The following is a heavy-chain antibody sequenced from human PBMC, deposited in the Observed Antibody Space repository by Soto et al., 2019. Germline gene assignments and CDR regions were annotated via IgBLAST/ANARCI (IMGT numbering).Heavy chain of an antibody. V-gene: IGHV3-23*01. CDR2: VSGSGGRV. CDR1: GFSFGTYV. CDR3: AMTRLYDTGTNDYHRDALDI. D-gene: IGHD3-22*01. Sequence: EVQLLESGGGMVEPRGSLKLSCAASGFSFGTYVMNWVRQAPGKGLEWVSGVSGSGGRVYSADSVKGRFTISRDNSRNTLYLQMSSLRVEDTAIYYCAMTRLYDTGTNDYHRDALDIWGQGTQVTVSS. J-gene: IGHJ3*02.